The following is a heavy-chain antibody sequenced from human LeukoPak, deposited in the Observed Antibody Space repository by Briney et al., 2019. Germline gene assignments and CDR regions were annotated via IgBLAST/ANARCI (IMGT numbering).Heavy chain of an antibody. V-gene: IGHV3-23*01. CDR3: VRPTAAAATADLDS. D-gene: IGHD6-13*01. CDR1: GFTFSSYA. CDR2: ISGSGGST. J-gene: IGHJ4*02. Sequence: GGSLRLSCAASGFTFSSYAMSWVRQAPGKGLECVSAISGSGGSTYSADSVKGRFTISRDNSKSSLYLQMNSLIPEDTAVYYCVRPTAAAATADLDSWGQGTLVTVSS.